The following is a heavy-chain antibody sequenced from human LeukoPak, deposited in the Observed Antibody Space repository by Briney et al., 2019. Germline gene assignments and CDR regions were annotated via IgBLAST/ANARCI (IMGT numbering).Heavy chain of an antibody. V-gene: IGHV4-38-2*02. Sequence: PSETLSLTRSVAGFSISSGYYWGWIRQPPGKGREWIGSIYHSASTSYNPSLKSRVTISVDTSKNQFSLKLSSVTAADTAVYYCARAISYYDSSGIFDPWGQGTLVTVSS. CDR3: ARAISYYDSSGIFDP. CDR1: GFSISSGYY. J-gene: IGHJ5*02. D-gene: IGHD3-22*01. CDR2: IYHSAST.